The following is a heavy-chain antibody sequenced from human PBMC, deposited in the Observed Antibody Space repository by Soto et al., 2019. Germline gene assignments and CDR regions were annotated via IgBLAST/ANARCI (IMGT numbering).Heavy chain of an antibody. Sequence: GGSLRLSCAASGFTVSSTYLTWVRQAPGKGLEWVANIKQDGSEKYYVDSVKGRFTISRDNAKNSLYLQMNSLRAEDTAVYYCARVRVDFWSGYDGMDVWGQGTTATVSS. CDR2: IKQDGSEK. CDR3: ARVRVDFWSGYDGMDV. D-gene: IGHD3-3*01. V-gene: IGHV3-7*03. CDR1: GFTVSSTY. J-gene: IGHJ6*02.